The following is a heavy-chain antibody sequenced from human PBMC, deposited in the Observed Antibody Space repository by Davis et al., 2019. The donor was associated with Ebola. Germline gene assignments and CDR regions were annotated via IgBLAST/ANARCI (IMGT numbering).Heavy chain of an antibody. CDR1: GFTFSSYG. V-gene: IGHV3-30*18. J-gene: IGHJ4*02. Sequence: GESLKISCAASGFTFSSYGMHWVRQAPGKVLEWVAVISYDGSNKYYADSVKGRFTISRDNSKNTLYLQMNSLRAEDTAVYYCAKDRDYAPYFDYWGQGTLVTVSS. D-gene: IGHD4-17*01. CDR2: ISYDGSNK. CDR3: AKDRDYAPYFDY.